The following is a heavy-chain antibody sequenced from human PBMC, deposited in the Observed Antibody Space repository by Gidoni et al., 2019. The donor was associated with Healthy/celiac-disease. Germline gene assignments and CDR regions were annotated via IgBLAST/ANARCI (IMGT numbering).Heavy chain of an antibody. CDR3: ARLTMGGVVPRGGYYYGMDV. CDR2: IIPILGIA. Sequence: QVQLVQSGAEVKKPGSSVKVSCKASGGTFSSYTISWVRQAPGQGLEWMGRIIPILGIANYAQKFQGRVTITADKSTSTAYMELSSLRSEDTAVYYCARLTMGGVVPRGGYYYGMDVWGQGTTVTVSS. V-gene: IGHV1-69*02. CDR1: GGTFSSYT. D-gene: IGHD3-3*01. J-gene: IGHJ6*02.